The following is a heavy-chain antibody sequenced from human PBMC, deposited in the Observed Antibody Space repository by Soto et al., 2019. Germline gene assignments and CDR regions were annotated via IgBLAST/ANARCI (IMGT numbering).Heavy chain of an antibody. CDR3: ARRATTSAGYFDL. Sequence: VSLRLSCAASGFTFSNYWMSWVRQAPGKGLEWVANIKQDGSEKNYKDSVKGRLTISRDNAKNSLSLQMNSLRAEDTAVYYCARRATTSAGYFDLWGRGTLVTVSS. J-gene: IGHJ2*01. CDR2: IKQDGSEK. V-gene: IGHV3-7*01. D-gene: IGHD1-26*01. CDR1: GFTFSNYW.